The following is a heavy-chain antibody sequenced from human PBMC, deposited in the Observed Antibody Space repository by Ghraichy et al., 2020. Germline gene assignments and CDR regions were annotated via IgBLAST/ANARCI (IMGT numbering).Heavy chain of an antibody. J-gene: IGHJ6*02. CDR3: AKEHYYGSGSYRYYYGMDV. CDR2: ISGSGGTT. V-gene: IGHV3-23*01. Sequence: GSLRLSCAASGFTFSYYAMSWVRQAPGKGLEWVSGISGSGGTTYYADSVKGRFTISRDKSKNTLYLQMNSLRAEDTAVYYCAKEHYYGSGSYRYYYGMDVWGQGTTVTVSS. D-gene: IGHD3-10*01. CDR1: GFTFSYYA.